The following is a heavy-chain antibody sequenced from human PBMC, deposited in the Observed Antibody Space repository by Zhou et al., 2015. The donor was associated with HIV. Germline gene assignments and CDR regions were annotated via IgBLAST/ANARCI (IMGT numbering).Heavy chain of an antibody. D-gene: IGHD2-15*01. CDR2: IIPILGIA. CDR1: GGTFSSYT. Sequence: QVQLVQSGAEVKKPGSSVKVSCKASGGTFSSYTISWVRQAPGQGLEWMGRIIPILGIANYAQKFQGRVTITADKSTSTAYMELSSLRSEDTAVYYCAREHCSGGSCFDYWGQGTLVTVSS. CDR3: AREHCSGGSCFDY. J-gene: IGHJ4*02. V-gene: IGHV1-69*08.